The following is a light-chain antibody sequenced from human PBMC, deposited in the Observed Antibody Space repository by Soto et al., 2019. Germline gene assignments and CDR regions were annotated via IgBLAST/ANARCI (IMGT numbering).Light chain of an antibody. CDR3: HQYGDATQT. Sequence: ENVLTQSPGTLSLSPGERATLSCRASQSVSGSYLAWYQQKPGQAPRLLIYLASTRANGIPDRFSGSSSVTDFTLSISRLEPEDFAVYYCHQYGDATQTFGQGTKLEI. CDR2: LAS. CDR1: QSVSGSY. J-gene: IGKJ2*01. V-gene: IGKV3-20*01.